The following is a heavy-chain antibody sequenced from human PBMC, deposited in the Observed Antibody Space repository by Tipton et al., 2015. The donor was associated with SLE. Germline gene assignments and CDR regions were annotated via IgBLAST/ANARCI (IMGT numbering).Heavy chain of an antibody. CDR1: GGSISHYY. D-gene: IGHD3-16*01. J-gene: IGHJ3*02. CDR2: IYYSGST. V-gene: IGHV4-59*01. Sequence: TLSLTCTVSGGSISHYYWTWIRQPPGKGLQWIGYIYYSGSTTYNPSLKSRLTISVDESKNQFSLRLTSVTAADTAAYYCARGDLYSDYVWGTLRGAFDIWGQGTMVTVSS. CDR3: ARGDLYSDYVWGTLRGAFDI.